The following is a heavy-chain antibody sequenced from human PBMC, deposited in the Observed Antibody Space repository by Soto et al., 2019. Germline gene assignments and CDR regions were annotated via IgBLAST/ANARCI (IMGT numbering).Heavy chain of an antibody. V-gene: IGHV3-74*01. CDR2: INSDGSST. D-gene: IGHD6-19*01. CDR3: ARGELAVAAPYYYYGMDV. J-gene: IGHJ6*02. CDR1: GFTFSSYW. Sequence: EVQLVESGGGLVQPGGSLRLSCAASGFTFSSYWMHWVRQAPGKGLVWVSRINSDGSSTSYADSVKGRFTISRDNAKNTLYLQMNSLRAEDTAVYYCARGELAVAAPYYYYGMDVWGQGTTVTVSS.